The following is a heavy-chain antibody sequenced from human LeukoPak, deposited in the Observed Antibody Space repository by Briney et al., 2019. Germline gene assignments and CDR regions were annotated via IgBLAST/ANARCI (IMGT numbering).Heavy chain of an antibody. CDR2: IYYSGST. D-gene: IGHD5-18*01. CDR1: GGSISSYY. V-gene: IGHV4-59*01. Sequence: SETLSLTCTVSGGSISSYYWSWIRQPPGKGLEWIGYIYYSGSTNYNPSLKSRVTISVDTSKNQFSLKLSSVTAADTAVYYCAKLLEPNELWLDYWGQGTLVTVSS. CDR3: AKLLEPNELWLDY. J-gene: IGHJ4*02.